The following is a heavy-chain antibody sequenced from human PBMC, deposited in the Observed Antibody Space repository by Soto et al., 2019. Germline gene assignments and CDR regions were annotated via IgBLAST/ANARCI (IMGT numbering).Heavy chain of an antibody. CDR2: IYYSGST. CDR1: GGSISSYY. V-gene: IGHV4-59*01. Sequence: SETLSLTCTVSGGSISSYYWSWIRQPPGKGLEWIGYIYYSGSTNYNPSLKSRVTISVDASKNQFSLKLSSVTAADTAVYYCARGRYYYDSSGYYSHFDYWGQGTLVTVS. CDR3: ARGRYYYDSSGYYSHFDY. J-gene: IGHJ4*02. D-gene: IGHD3-22*01.